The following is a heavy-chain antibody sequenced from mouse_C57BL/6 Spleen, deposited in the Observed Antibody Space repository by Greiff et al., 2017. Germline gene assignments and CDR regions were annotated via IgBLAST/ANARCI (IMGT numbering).Heavy chain of an antibody. Sequence: QVQLQQSGAELMKPGASVKLSCKATGYTFPGYWIEWVKQRPGHGLEWIGEILPGSGSTNYHEKFKGKATFTADTSSNTAYMQLSSLTTEDSAIYYCARRLAKGYWYLDVWGTGTTATVSP. J-gene: IGHJ1*03. CDR1: GYTFPGYW. D-gene: IGHD1-2*01. V-gene: IGHV1-9*01. CDR2: ILPGSGST. CDR3: ARRLAKGYWYLDV.